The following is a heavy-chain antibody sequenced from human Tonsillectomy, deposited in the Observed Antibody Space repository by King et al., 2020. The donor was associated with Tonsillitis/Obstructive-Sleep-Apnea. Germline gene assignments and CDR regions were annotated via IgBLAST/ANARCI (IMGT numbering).Heavy chain of an antibody. Sequence: QLVQSGAEVKKPGASVQVSCKASGYTFNTYHMHWVRQAPGQGLEWMGIINPSAGTTSYAQKFQGRVTMTRDTSTSTVYMELSSLRPEDTAVYYCSTSRYDFWSGNYTGVSDYNGMDVWGQGTTVTVSS. J-gene: IGHJ6*02. CDR2: INPSAGTT. CDR3: STSRYDFWSGNYTGVSDYNGMDV. V-gene: IGHV1-46*02. D-gene: IGHD3-3*01. CDR1: GYTFNTYH.